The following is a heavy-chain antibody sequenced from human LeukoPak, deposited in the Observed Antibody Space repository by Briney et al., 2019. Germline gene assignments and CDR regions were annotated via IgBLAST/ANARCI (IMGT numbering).Heavy chain of an antibody. CDR1: GFTFSSYW. CDR2: IKQDGSEK. Sequence: GGSLRLSCAASGFTFSSYWMSWVRQAPGKGLEWVAHIKQDGSEKYYVDSVKRRFTISRDNAKNSLYLQMNSLRAEDTAVYYCARWYSSSWGYYFDYWGQGTLVTVSS. CDR3: ARWYSSSWGYYFDY. J-gene: IGHJ4*02. D-gene: IGHD6-13*01. V-gene: IGHV3-7*01.